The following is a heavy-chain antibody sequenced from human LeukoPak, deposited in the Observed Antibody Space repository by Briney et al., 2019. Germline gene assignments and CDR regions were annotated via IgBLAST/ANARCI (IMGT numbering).Heavy chain of an antibody. CDR3: ARDQGSLTRSWYTGY. D-gene: IGHD6-13*01. CDR2: INPYSGDT. CDR1: GYTFTGYH. Sequence: ASVKVSCKASGYTFTGYHIHWVRQAPGQGLEWMGRINPYSGDTNSAQKFQGGVTMTRDTSITTAYMDLSSLTPDDTAVYFCARDQGSLTRSWYTGYWGQGTQVTVSS. V-gene: IGHV1-2*06. J-gene: IGHJ4*02.